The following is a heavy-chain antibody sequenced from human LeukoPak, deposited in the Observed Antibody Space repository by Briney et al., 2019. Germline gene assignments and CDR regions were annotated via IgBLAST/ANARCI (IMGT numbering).Heavy chain of an antibody. J-gene: IGHJ4*02. D-gene: IGHD6-19*01. CDR2: INPNSGGT. CDR3: TRGRVESSGWDPDLDY. CDR1: GYTFTGYY. Sequence: ASVKVSCKASGYTFTGYYMHWVRQAPGQGLEWMGRINPNSGGTNYAQKFQGRVTMTRDTSISTAYMELSRLRSDDTAVYYCTRGRVESSGWDPDLDYWGQGTLVTVSS. V-gene: IGHV1-2*06.